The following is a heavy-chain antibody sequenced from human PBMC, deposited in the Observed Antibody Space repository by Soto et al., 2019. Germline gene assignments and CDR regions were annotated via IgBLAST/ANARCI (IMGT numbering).Heavy chain of an antibody. J-gene: IGHJ5*02. CDR2: INPNSGGT. CDR1: GYTFTGYY. CDR3: ARDLPPEIAAAGSGWFDP. V-gene: IGHV1-2*02. Sequence: ASVNVSCKASGYTFTGYYMHWVRQAPGQGLEWMGWINPNSGGTNYAQKFQGRVTMTRDTSISTAYMELSRLRSDDTAVYYCARDLPPEIAAAGSGWFDPWGQGXLVTVSS. D-gene: IGHD6-13*01.